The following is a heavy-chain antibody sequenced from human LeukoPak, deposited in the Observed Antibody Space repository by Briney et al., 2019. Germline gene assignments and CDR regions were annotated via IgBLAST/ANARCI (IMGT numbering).Heavy chain of an antibody. Sequence: GGSLRLSCAASGFTFSSYSVNWVRQAPGKGLDWVSSISSSSSYIYYADSVKGRFTISRDNAKNSLYLQMNSLRAEDTAVYYCARVGYSSSWYYFDSWGQGTLVTVSS. CDR3: ARVGYSSSWYYFDS. D-gene: IGHD6-13*01. CDR1: GFTFSSYS. J-gene: IGHJ4*02. V-gene: IGHV3-21*01. CDR2: ISSSSSYI.